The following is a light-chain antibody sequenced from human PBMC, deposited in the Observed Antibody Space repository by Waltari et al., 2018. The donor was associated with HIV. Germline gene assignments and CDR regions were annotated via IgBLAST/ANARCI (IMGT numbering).Light chain of an antibody. V-gene: IGLV2-14*01. J-gene: IGLJ3*02. Sequence: QSALTQPASVSGSPGQSITISCTGTSSDVGGYNYVSWYQQHPGKAPKLMIYEVSNRPSGVSNRFSGSKSGNTASLTISGLQAEHEADYYCSSYTSSSNWVFGGGTKLTVL. CDR2: EVS. CDR1: SSDVGGYNY. CDR3: SSYTSSSNWV.